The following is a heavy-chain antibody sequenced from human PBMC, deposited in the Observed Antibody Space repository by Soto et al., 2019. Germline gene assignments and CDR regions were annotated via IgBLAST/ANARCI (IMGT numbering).Heavy chain of an antibody. V-gene: IGHV3-30*18. Sequence: QVQLVESGGGVVQPGRSLRLSCAASGFTFSSYSMHWVRQAPGKGLEWVAVISYEGSNKYYAESVKGRFTISRDNSKNTLYLQMSSLRAEDTAVYYCAKTSGYCSGNNCYWGTFDIWGQGTLVTVSS. CDR1: GFTFSSYS. CDR2: ISYEGSNK. CDR3: AKTSGYCSGNNCYWGTFDI. J-gene: IGHJ3*02. D-gene: IGHD2-15*01.